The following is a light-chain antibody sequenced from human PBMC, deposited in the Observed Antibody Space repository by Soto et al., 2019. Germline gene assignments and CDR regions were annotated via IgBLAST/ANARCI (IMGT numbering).Light chain of an antibody. CDR3: QQYNHWPPLT. J-gene: IGKJ4*01. Sequence: EIVMTQSPATLSVSPGERATLSCRASQSVGRNLAWYQQKPGQAPRLLIYGASTRATGIPARFSGSGSGTEFTRTISSRQSEDFAIYSCQQYNHWPPLTFGGGTKVEIK. V-gene: IGKV3-15*01. CDR1: QSVGRN. CDR2: GAS.